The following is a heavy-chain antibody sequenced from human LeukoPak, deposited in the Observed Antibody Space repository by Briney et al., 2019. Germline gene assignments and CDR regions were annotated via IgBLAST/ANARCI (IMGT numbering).Heavy chain of an antibody. CDR3: ARGNYGSGSYYNVYYFDY. Sequence: PGGSLRLSCAASGFTVSSNFTSWVRQVPGKGLEWVSIIYSGGNTYYADSVKGRFTISRDNSKNTLYLQMNSLRAEDTAVYYCARGNYGSGSYYNVYYFDYWGQGTLVTVSS. CDR1: GFTVSSNF. V-gene: IGHV3-53*01. J-gene: IGHJ4*02. CDR2: IYSGGNT. D-gene: IGHD3-10*01.